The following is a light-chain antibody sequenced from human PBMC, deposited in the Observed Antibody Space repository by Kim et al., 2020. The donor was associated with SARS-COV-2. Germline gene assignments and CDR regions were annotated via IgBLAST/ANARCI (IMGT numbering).Light chain of an antibody. CDR2: DAY. J-gene: IGKJ5*01. CDR1: QSVKDN. V-gene: IGKV3-11*01. Sequence: SLSPGDGLTLACRASQSVKDNLAWYLQRPGQAPTRLNYDAYRRATGVPARFRGSGSGTDFSLIISRLAPEDFGVYYCQQRTEWPTFGQGTRLEIK. CDR3: QQRTEWPT.